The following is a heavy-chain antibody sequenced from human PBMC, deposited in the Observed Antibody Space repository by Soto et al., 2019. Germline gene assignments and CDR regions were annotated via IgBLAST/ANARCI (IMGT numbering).Heavy chain of an antibody. D-gene: IGHD6-13*01. CDR2: IIPILGTA. J-gene: IGHJ4*02. V-gene: IGHV1-69*01. Sequence: QVLLVQSGAEVKKPGSSVKVSCKASGGTFSTFSISWVRQAPGQGLEWMGGIIPILGTASYPQKFQGRVTISADDSTSTAYMELTSLRFEDTAVYYGAIASEGYDSRWYRVDYWGQGTQVTVSS. CDR3: AIASEGYDSRWYRVDY. CDR1: GGTFSTFS.